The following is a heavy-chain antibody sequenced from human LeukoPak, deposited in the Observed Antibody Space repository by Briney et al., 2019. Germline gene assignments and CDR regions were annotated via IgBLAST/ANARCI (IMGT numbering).Heavy chain of an antibody. D-gene: IGHD3-22*01. CDR3: ARQPDYYESSAYYLMQFDY. CDR2: IEPSGFTI. CDR1: GLTFTTYA. Sequence: GGSLRLSCAASGLTFTTYAMNWVRQAPGRGLEWVSSIEPSGFTIFYANSVKGRFTVSRDNAKNSLYLQMNSLRAEDTAIYYCARQPDYYESSAYYLMQFDYWGQGTLVTVSS. J-gene: IGHJ4*02. V-gene: IGHV3-21*01.